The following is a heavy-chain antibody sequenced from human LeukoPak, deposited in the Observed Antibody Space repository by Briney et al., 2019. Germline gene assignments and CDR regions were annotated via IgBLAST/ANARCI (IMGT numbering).Heavy chain of an antibody. V-gene: IGHV4-59*01. J-gene: IGHJ4*02. CDR2: VYNSGAT. Sequence: PSETLSLTCTVSDGSISSYYWSWIRQPPGKGLEWIGYVYNSGATDYNPSLKSRVTISVDTSKNQFSLKVSSVTSADTAVYYCARGPDDGYNYIVYWGQGTLVTVSS. D-gene: IGHD5-24*01. CDR3: ARGPDDGYNYIVY. CDR1: DGSISSYY.